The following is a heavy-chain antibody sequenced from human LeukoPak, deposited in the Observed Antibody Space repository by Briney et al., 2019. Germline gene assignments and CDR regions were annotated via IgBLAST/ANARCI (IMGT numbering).Heavy chain of an antibody. CDR1: GGSISSGSYY. J-gene: IGHJ3*02. V-gene: IGHV4-61*02. CDR2: IYTSGST. Sequence: PSETLSLTCTVSGGSISSGSYYWSWIRQPAGKGLEWIGRIYTSGSTNYNPSLKSRVTISVDTSKNQFSLKLSSVTAADTAVYYCARDPPPARGRELWFGDDYDAFDIWGQGTMVTVSS. D-gene: IGHD3-10*01. CDR3: ARDPPPARGRELWFGDDYDAFDI.